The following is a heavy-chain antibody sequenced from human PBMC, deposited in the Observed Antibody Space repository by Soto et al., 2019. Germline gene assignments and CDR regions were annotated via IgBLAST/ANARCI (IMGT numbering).Heavy chain of an antibody. Sequence: PGGSMRLSCAASGFTFSSYAMSWVRKTPGKGLEWVSAISGSGGSTYYADSVKGRFTISRDNSKNTLYLQMNSLRAEDTAVYYCANPAITMIVSPDDYWGQGTLVTVSS. J-gene: IGHJ4*02. D-gene: IGHD3-22*01. V-gene: IGHV3-23*01. CDR2: ISGSGGST. CDR3: ANPAITMIVSPDDY. CDR1: GFTFSSYA.